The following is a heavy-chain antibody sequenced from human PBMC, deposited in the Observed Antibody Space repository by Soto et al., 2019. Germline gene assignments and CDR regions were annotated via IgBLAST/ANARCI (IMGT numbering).Heavy chain of an antibody. J-gene: IGHJ6*02. CDR2: IYYSGST. CDR1: GGSISSSSYY. CDR3: ARFQGLRWLQLRYYYYGMDV. V-gene: IGHV4-39*01. Sequence: PSETLSLTCTVSGGSISSSSYYWGWIRQPPGKGLEWIGSIYYSGSTYYNPSLKSRVTISVDTSKNQFSLKLSSVTAADTAVYYCARFQGLRWLQLRYYYYGMDVWGQGTTVTVSS. D-gene: IGHD5-12*01.